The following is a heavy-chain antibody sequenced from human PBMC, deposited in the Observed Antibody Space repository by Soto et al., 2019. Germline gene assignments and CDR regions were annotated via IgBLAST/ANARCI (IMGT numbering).Heavy chain of an antibody. Sequence: GESLKISCKGSGYSFTNYWISWVRQMPGKGLEWLGRIDPSDSYTNYSPSFQGHVTISTDMSISTVYLQWSSLQASDTAMYYCARHDNGSHAYWGQGTLVTVSS. D-gene: IGHD2-8*01. CDR3: ARHDNGSHAY. CDR1: GYSFTNYW. CDR2: IDPSDSYT. V-gene: IGHV5-10-1*01. J-gene: IGHJ4*02.